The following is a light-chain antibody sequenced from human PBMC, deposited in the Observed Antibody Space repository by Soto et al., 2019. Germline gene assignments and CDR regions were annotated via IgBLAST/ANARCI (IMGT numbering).Light chain of an antibody. CDR2: DAF. CDR1: QSVSTSY. J-gene: IGKJ1*01. V-gene: IGKV3-20*01. Sequence: EIVLARSSGTPSFSPGERGPLSCRASQSVSTSYVAWYQQKFGQAPRLLIYDAFSRATGIPGRFSASGAGTDFTLTIRRLEPEDFAVYYCQQYKTFGQGTKVDIK. CDR3: QQYKT.